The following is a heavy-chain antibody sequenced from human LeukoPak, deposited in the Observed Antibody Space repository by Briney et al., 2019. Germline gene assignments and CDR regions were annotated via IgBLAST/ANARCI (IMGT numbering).Heavy chain of an antibody. J-gene: IGHJ4*02. V-gene: IGHV3-23*01. Sequence: PGGSLRLSCGASGLTVSSYGLSWVRQAPGKGLEWVSTIIDSAVNTYYADSVKGRFTISRDDSKNTVYLQMNSLRAEDTAVYSCAKYTSGTSYRGLDQWGQGTLVTVSS. CDR3: AKYTSGTSYRGLDQ. CDR1: GLTVSSYG. CDR2: IIDSAVNT. D-gene: IGHD3-10*01.